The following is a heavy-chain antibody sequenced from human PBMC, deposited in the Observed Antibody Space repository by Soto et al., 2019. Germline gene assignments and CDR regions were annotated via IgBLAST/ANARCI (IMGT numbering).Heavy chain of an antibody. Sequence: EVQLVESGGGLVQPGGSLRLSCAASGFTFSSYAMHWVRQAPGKGLEYVSVINSNGGSTYYANSVKGRFTISRDNSKNTLXLXMGSLRAEDMAVYYCARTSGYAFDYWGRGTLVTVSS. CDR2: INSNGGST. V-gene: IGHV3-64*01. CDR1: GFTFSSYA. D-gene: IGHD5-12*01. CDR3: ARTSGYAFDY. J-gene: IGHJ4*02.